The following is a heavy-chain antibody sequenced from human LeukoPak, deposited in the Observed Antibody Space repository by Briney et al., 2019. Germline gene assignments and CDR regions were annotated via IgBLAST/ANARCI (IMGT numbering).Heavy chain of an antibody. Sequence: SETLSLTCAVYGGSFSGYYWSWIRQPPGKGLEWIGEINHSGSTNYNPSLKSRVTISVDTSKNQFSLKLSSVTAADTAVHYCAGGSYYDYWGQGTLVTVSS. D-gene: IGHD3-10*01. CDR3: AGGSYYDY. J-gene: IGHJ4*02. CDR2: INHSGST. V-gene: IGHV4-34*01. CDR1: GGSFSGYY.